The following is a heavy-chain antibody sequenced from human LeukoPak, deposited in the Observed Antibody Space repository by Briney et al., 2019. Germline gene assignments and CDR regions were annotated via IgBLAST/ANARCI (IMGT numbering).Heavy chain of an antibody. Sequence: SETLSLTCTVSGGSISSYYWSWIRQPPGKGLEWIGYIYYSGSTNYNPSLKSRVTISVDTSTKQFSLKLSSVTAADTAVYYCARVDERDSSGWSSQIYFDYWGQGTLVTVSS. D-gene: IGHD6-19*01. J-gene: IGHJ4*02. CDR2: IYYSGST. CDR3: ARVDERDSSGWSSQIYFDY. V-gene: IGHV4-59*01. CDR1: GGSISSYY.